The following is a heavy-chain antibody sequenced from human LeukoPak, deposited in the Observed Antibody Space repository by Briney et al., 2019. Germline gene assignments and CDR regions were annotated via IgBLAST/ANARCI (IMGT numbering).Heavy chain of an antibody. CDR3: AKDMGYGPRAFDI. CDR2: ISWNSGSI. CDR1: GFTFDDYA. V-gene: IGHV3-9*01. D-gene: IGHD5-18*01. J-gene: IGHJ3*02. Sequence: GGSLRLSCAASGFTFDDYAMHWVRQAPGKGLEWVSGISWNSGSIGYADSVKGRFTISRDNAKNSLYLQMNSLRAEDTALYYCAKDMGYGPRAFDIWGQGRMVTV.